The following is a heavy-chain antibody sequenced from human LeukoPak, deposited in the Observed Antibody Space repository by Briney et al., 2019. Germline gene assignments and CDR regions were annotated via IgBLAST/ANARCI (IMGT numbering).Heavy chain of an antibody. CDR1: GFTFSSYE. V-gene: IGHV3-49*04. Sequence: PGGSLRLSCAASGFTFSSYEMNWVRQAPGKGLEWVGFIRSKAYGGTTEYAASVKGRFTISRDDSKSIAYLQMNSLKTEDTAVYYCTRQYYDILTGYYTGAFDIWGQGTMVTVSS. CDR2: IRSKAYGGTT. J-gene: IGHJ3*02. CDR3: TRQYYDILTGYYTGAFDI. D-gene: IGHD3-9*01.